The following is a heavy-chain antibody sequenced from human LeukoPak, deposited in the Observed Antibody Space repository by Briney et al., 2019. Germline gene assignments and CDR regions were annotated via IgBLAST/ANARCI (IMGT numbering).Heavy chain of an antibody. D-gene: IGHD5-18*01. CDR3: AREEYRAFDY. Sequence: TGGSLRLSCAASGFTFSSYGMHWVRQAPGKGLEWVAVISYDGSEKYYADSVKGRCTISRDNTKNSLDLQMNGLRAEDTAVYYCAREEYRAFDYWGQGALVTVSS. CDR2: ISYDGSEK. V-gene: IGHV3-30*03. J-gene: IGHJ4*02. CDR1: GFTFSSYG.